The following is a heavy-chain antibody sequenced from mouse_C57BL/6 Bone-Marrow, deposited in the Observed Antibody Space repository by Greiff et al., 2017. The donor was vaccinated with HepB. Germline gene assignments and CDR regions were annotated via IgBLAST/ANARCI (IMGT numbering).Heavy chain of an antibody. CDR2: IYPRSGNT. V-gene: IGHV1-81*01. CDR1: GYTFTSYG. J-gene: IGHJ1*03. CDR3: APSHYGSSYKYFDV. D-gene: IGHD1-1*01. Sequence: QVQLQQSGAELARPGASVKLSCKASGYTFTSYGISWVKQRTGQGLEWIGEIYPRSGNTYYNEKFKGKAKLTADKSSSTAYMELRSLTSEDSAVYFCAPSHYGSSYKYFDVWGTGTTVTVSS.